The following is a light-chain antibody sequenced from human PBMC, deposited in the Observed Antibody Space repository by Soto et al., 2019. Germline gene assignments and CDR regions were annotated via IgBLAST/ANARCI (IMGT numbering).Light chain of an antibody. CDR2: DVS. CDR1: RSDVGGYNY. Sequence: QSALTQPASVSGSPGQSITISCTGTRSDVGGYNYVSWYQQHPGKAPKLMIYDVSNRPSGVSNRFSGSKSGNTASLTISGLQAEDESDYYCSSYTGSSTYVFGTGTKLTVL. V-gene: IGLV2-14*03. J-gene: IGLJ1*01. CDR3: SSYTGSSTYV.